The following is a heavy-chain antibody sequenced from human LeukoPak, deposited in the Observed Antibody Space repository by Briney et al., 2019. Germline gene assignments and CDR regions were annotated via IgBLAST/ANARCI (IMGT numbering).Heavy chain of an antibody. CDR2: ISDIDPTI. Sequence: PGGSLRLSCAASGFIFSDYYMSWIGQAPGKGLEWVSYISDIDPTIYYADSVKGRLTISGDNAKNSLYLQMNSLSAEDTAVYYCARGGSSGWYAFDIWGQGTMVTVSS. J-gene: IGHJ3*02. CDR3: ARGGSSGWYAFDI. CDR1: GFIFSDYY. D-gene: IGHD6-19*01. V-gene: IGHV3-11*04.